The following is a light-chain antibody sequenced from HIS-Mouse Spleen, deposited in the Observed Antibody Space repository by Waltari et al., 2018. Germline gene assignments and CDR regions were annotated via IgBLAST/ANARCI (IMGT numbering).Light chain of an antibody. V-gene: IGLV3-21*02. CDR1: NIGSKS. J-gene: IGLJ3*02. CDR2: DDG. CDR3: QVWDSSSDHWV. Sequence: SYVLTQPPSVSVAPGQTARITCWGNNIGSKSVHWYQQKPGQAPVLVVYDDGGRPSGMPERVSGSNSGNTATLTISRVEAGDEADYYCQVWDSSSDHWVFGGGTKLTVL.